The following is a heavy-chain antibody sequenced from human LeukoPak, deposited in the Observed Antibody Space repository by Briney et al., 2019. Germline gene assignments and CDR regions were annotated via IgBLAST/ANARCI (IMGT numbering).Heavy chain of an antibody. CDR3: ARDHSEPGVFLDH. J-gene: IGHJ4*02. CDR2: INQDGSDK. Sequence: PGGPLRLSCAASGFTFSSYWMIWARQAPGKGLEWVANINQDGSDKYYVDSVKGRFTISRDNAKNSLYLQMNSLRAEDAAVYYCARDHSEPGVFLDHWGQGTLVTVSS. V-gene: IGHV3-7*05. D-gene: IGHD1-14*01. CDR1: GFTFSSYW.